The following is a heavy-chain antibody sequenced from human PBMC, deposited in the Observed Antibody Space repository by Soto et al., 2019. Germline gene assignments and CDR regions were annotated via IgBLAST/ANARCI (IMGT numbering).Heavy chain of an antibody. Sequence: GGALRLSCAASGFTFSSYAMHWVRQAPAKGLEWVAVISYDGSNKYYADSVKGRFTISRDNSKNTLFLQMNSLRTEDTAVYYCARGGHYYDSSGRGDAFDIWGQGTMVTVSS. CDR3: ARGGHYYDSSGRGDAFDI. D-gene: IGHD3-22*01. CDR1: GFTFSSYA. J-gene: IGHJ3*02. V-gene: IGHV3-30-3*01. CDR2: ISYDGSNK.